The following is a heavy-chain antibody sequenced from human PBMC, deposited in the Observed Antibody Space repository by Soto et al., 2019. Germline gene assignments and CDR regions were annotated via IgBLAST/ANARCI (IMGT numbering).Heavy chain of an antibody. V-gene: IGHV1-3*01. CDR1: GYTFTSYA. Sequence: QVQLVQSGAEVKKPGASVKVSCKASGYTFTSYAMHWVRQAPGQRLEWMGWINAGNGNTKYSQKFQGRVTITRDTSASTAYMELSSLRSEDKAVYYCASVRIPARHENDAFDIWGQGTMVTVSS. CDR3: ASVRIPARHENDAFDI. CDR2: INAGNGNT. D-gene: IGHD3-10*02. J-gene: IGHJ3*02.